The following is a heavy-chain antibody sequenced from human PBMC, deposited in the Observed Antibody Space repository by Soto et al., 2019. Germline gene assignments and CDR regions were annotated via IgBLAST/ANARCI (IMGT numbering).Heavy chain of an antibody. CDR3: AKERGGSSYGDS. CDR2: VNIYRGTT. D-gene: IGHD5-18*01. Sequence: QVQLVQSGAEVQKPGASVRVSCKPSGYTFSDYGISWVRQAPGQGLEWMGWVNIYRGTTNYAQKFQGRVTMTTDTSTTTAYLDLTSLTSDAAAVYYCAKERGGSSYGDSWGQGTLVTVSS. V-gene: IGHV1-18*01. CDR1: GYTFSDYG. J-gene: IGHJ4*02.